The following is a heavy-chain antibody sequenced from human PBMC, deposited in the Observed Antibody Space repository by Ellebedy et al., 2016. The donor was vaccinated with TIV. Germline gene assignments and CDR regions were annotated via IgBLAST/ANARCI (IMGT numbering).Heavy chain of an antibody. Sequence: GESLKISCAASGFPFSSYAMTLVRQAPGKGLEWVSVIYSGGSTYYADSVKGRFTISRDNSKNTLYLQMNSLRAEDTAVYYCARSPSGWYMDTSHGWFDPWGQGTLVTVSS. CDR2: IYSGGST. J-gene: IGHJ5*02. CDR3: ARSPSGWYMDTSHGWFDP. D-gene: IGHD6-19*01. CDR1: GFPFSSYA. V-gene: IGHV3-53*01.